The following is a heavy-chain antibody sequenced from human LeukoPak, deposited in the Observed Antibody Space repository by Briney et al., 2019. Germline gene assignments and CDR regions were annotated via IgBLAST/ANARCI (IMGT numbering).Heavy chain of an antibody. J-gene: IGHJ4*02. CDR1: A. CDR2: TYYRSKWYN. Sequence: AWNWIRXXPSRGLEWLGRTYYRSKWYNDYAVSVKSRITINPDTSKNQFSLQLNSVTPEDTAVYYCARVGDYGDYHPFDYWGQGTLVTVSS. D-gene: IGHD4-17*01. CDR3: ARVGDYGDYHPFDY. V-gene: IGHV6-1*01.